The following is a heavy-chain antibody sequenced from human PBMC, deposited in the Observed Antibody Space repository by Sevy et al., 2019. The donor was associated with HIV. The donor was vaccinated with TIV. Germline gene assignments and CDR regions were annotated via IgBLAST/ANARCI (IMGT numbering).Heavy chain of an antibody. CDR1: GFSVSSNY. CDR3: AREDIVLGEDNYYGIDV. J-gene: IGHJ6*02. V-gene: IGHV3-53*01. Sequence: GGSLRLSCAASGFSVSSNYMSWVRQAPGKGPEWVSFIHSGGKISYADSVQGRFTISRDNSKNTLYLQMNSLRAEDTAVYYCAREDIVLGEDNYYGIDVWGQGTTVTVSS. CDR2: IHSGGKI. D-gene: IGHD2-15*01.